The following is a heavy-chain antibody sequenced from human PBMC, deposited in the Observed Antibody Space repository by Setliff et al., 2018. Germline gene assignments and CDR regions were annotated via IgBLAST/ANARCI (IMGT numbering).Heavy chain of an antibody. J-gene: IGHJ5*02. CDR3: ARYIPSAGCFDP. Sequence: PSETLSLTCTVSGGSVSSGSYYWSWIRQPAGKGLEWIGRIYTSGSTNYNPSLKSRVAISVDTSKNQFSLRLTSVTAADTAVYYCARYIPSAGCFDPWGQGALVTVSS. V-gene: IGHV4-61*02. D-gene: IGHD2-21*01. CDR2: IYTSGST. CDR1: GGSVSSGSYY.